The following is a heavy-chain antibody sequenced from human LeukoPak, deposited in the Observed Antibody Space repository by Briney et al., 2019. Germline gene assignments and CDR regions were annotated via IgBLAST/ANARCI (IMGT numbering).Heavy chain of an antibody. J-gene: IGHJ3*02. CDR2: IIPIFGTA. D-gene: IGHD2-2*01. V-gene: IGHV1-69*13. CDR1: GGTFSSYA. CDR3: ARAPGNPGSSSIGAFDI. Sequence: SVKVSCKASGGTFSSYAISWVRQAPGQGLEWMGGIIPIFGTANYAQKFQGRVTITADESTSTAYMELSSLRSEDTAVYYCARAPGNPGSSSIGAFDIWGQGTMVTVSS.